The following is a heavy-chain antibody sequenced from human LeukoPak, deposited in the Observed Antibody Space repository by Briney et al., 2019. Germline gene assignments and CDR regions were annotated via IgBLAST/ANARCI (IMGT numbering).Heavy chain of an antibody. CDR1: GGSISSSSYY. CDR3: ARLPCSTTSCYHAPYYMDV. CDR2: VYYSGTT. D-gene: IGHD2-2*01. J-gene: IGHJ6*03. V-gene: IGHV4-39*01. Sequence: RPSETLSLTCTVSGGSISSSSYYWGWIRQPPGKGLEWIGSVYYSGTTFYNPSLKSRVSISADTSKNQLSLKLSSVTAADTALYYCARLPCSTTSCYHAPYYMDVWGKGTTVTISS.